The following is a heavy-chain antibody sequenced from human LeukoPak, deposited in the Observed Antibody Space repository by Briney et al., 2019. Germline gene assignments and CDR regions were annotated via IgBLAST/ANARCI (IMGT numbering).Heavy chain of an antibody. CDR3: ARDGPYEATGSYFDAFDI. Sequence: SETLSLTCNVSGGSISSYYWSWIRQPPGRGLEWIGYIYYSGSTNYNPSLKSRVTISVDTSKNQLTLKLTSVTAADTAVYYCARDGPYEATGSYFDAFDIWGQGTMVTVSS. CDR2: IYYSGST. D-gene: IGHD1-26*01. V-gene: IGHV4-59*01. CDR1: GGSISSYY. J-gene: IGHJ3*02.